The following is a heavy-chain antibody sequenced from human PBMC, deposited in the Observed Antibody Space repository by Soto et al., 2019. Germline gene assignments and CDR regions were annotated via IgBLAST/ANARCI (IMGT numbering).Heavy chain of an antibody. D-gene: IGHD6-19*01. Sequence: KPSETLSLTCVVSGDSIASSYWWSWVRQPPGKGLEWIGEIYHSGTTNYNPSLKSRVTILQDKSNNQFSLRLDSVTAADTAVYYCARFIAVAGLYYYYGMDVWGQGTTVTVSS. V-gene: IGHV4-4*02. CDR2: IYHSGTT. CDR1: GDSIASSYW. CDR3: ARFIAVAGLYYYYGMDV. J-gene: IGHJ6*02.